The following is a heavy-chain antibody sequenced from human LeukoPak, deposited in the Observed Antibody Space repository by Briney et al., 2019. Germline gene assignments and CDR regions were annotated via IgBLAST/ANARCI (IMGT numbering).Heavy chain of an antibody. CDR2: IYTSGST. V-gene: IGHV4-4*07. CDR1: GGSISSYY. Sequence: PSETLSLTCTVSGGSISSYYWSWIRQPAGKGLEWIGRIYTSGSTNYNPSLKSRVTISVDKSKNQFSLKLSSVTAADTAVYYCARHSYYYDSSGYYYVGAFDIWGQGTMVTVSS. D-gene: IGHD3-22*01. CDR3: ARHSYYYDSSGYYYVGAFDI. J-gene: IGHJ3*02.